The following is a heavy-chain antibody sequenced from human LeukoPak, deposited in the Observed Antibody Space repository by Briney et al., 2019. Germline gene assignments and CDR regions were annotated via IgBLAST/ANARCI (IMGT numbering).Heavy chain of an antibody. CDR3: SRDKGGTGTTLDP. D-gene: IGHD1-7*01. J-gene: IGHJ5*02. Sequence: GGSLRLSCVAYGFTSSAFCMNWVRQAPGKGLEWVSSISSSSSFIYYADSVKGRFTISRDNAKNSLYLQMNSLRAEDTAVYYCSRDKGGTGTTLDPWGQGTLVTVSS. CDR1: GFTSSAFC. CDR2: ISSSSSFI. V-gene: IGHV3-21*01.